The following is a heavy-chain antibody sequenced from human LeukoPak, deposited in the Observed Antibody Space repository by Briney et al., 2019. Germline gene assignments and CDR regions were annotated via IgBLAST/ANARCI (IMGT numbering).Heavy chain of an antibody. CDR1: GGSFSSYY. D-gene: IGHD6-19*01. CDR2: INHSGST. V-gene: IGHV4-34*01. J-gene: IGHJ5*02. CDR3: ASSGIALAGRGWFDP. Sequence: SETLSLACAVYGGSFSSYYWSWIRQPPGKGLEWIGEINHSGSTNYNPSLKSRVTISVDTSKNQFSLKLSSVTAADTAVYYCASSGIALAGRGWFDPWGQGTLVTVSS.